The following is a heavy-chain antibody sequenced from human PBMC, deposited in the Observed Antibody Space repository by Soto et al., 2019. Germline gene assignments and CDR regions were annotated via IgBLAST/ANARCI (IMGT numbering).Heavy chain of an antibody. CDR3: SRGYPPRDQLGNLPGAF. CDR2: INPSGGST. CDR1: GYTFTSYY. V-gene: IGHV1-46*03. D-gene: IGHD1-1*01. J-gene: IGHJ4*02. Sequence: QVQLVQSGAEVMQPGASVKVSCKASGYTFTSYYIQWVRQAPGQGLEWMGIINPSGGSTNYAQKFRGGVTMTRDTSTSTVYMELRSRRSEDTAIYYCSRGYPPRDQLGNLPGAFWGQGTLVTVSS.